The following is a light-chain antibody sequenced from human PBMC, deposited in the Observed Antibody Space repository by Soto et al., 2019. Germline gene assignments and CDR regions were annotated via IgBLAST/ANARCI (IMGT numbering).Light chain of an antibody. V-gene: IGLV2-14*01. CDR2: EVA. CDR3: SSYTITHSWV. J-gene: IGLJ3*02. Sequence: QSALTQPASVTGSPGQSITISCTGTSSDVGGSNRVSWYQHYPGTAPKLLIYEVANRPSGVSDRFSASKSGNTASLIISGLHPEDEAHYYFSSYTITHSWVFGGGTKVTVL. CDR1: SSDVGGSNR.